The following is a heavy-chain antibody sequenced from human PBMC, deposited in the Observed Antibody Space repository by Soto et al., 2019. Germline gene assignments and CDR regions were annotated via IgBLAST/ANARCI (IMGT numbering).Heavy chain of an antibody. J-gene: IGHJ6*02. V-gene: IGHV3-74*01. Sequence: PGGSLRLSCAASGFTFSSYWMHWVRQAPGKGLVWVSRINSDGSSTSYADSVKGRFTISRDNAKNTLYLQMNSLRAEDTAVYYCARAGVGRMRYFRSGYYYGMDVWGQGTTVTVSS. D-gene: IGHD3-3*01. CDR3: ARAGVGRMRYFRSGYYYGMDV. CDR1: GFTFSSYW. CDR2: INSDGSST.